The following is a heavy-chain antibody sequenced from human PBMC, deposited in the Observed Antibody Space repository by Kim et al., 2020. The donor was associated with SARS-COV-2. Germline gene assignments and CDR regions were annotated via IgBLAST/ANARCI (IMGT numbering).Heavy chain of an antibody. J-gene: IGHJ4*02. CDR3: AKHWRP. D-gene: IGHD6-25*01. CDR1: GVSITNNY. V-gene: IGHV4-59*08. Sequence: SETLSLTCTVSGVSITNNYWSWVRQSPGKGLEWIGNFHYSGTTNYNPSFVSRATISVDTSKNQFFLILNSVTAADTAVYYCAKHWRPWGQGTLVTGSS. CDR2: FHYSGTT.